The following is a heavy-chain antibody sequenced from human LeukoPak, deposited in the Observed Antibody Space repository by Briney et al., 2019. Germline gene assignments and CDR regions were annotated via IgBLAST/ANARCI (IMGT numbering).Heavy chain of an antibody. Sequence: SVKVSCKASGYTFTSYAISWVRQAPGQGLEWMGGIIPIFGTANYAQKFQGRVTITADESTSTAYMELSSLRSEDTAVYYCATEGVSGYKLGFDPWGQGTLVTVSS. V-gene: IGHV1-69*13. D-gene: IGHD5-12*01. CDR2: IIPIFGTA. CDR1: GYTFTSYA. J-gene: IGHJ5*02. CDR3: ATEGVSGYKLGFDP.